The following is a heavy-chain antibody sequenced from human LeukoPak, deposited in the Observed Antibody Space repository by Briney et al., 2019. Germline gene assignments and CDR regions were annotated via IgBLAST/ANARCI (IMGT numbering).Heavy chain of an antibody. V-gene: IGHV1-2*02. CDR1: GYTFTGYY. Sequence: GASVTVSCKASGYTFTGYYMHWVRQAPGQGLEWMGWINPNSGGTNYAQKFPGRVTMTRDTSISTAYMELSRLRSDDTAVYYCARGYCSSTSCPYYYYMDVWGKGTTVTVSS. CDR3: ARGYCSSTSCPYYYYMDV. J-gene: IGHJ6*03. CDR2: INPNSGGT. D-gene: IGHD2-2*01.